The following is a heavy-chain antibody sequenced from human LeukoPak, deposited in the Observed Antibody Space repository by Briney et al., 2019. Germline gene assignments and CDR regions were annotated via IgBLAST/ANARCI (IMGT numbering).Heavy chain of an antibody. CDR1: GFTFSSYS. Sequence: GGSLRLSCAASGFTFSSYSMNWVRQAPGKGLEWVSYISSSSSTIYYADSVEGRFTISRDNAKNSLYLQMNSLRDEDTAVYYCARDPPWYSSSWSSPDYWGQGTLVTVSS. D-gene: IGHD6-13*01. V-gene: IGHV3-48*02. CDR2: ISSSSSTI. J-gene: IGHJ4*02. CDR3: ARDPPWYSSSWSSPDY.